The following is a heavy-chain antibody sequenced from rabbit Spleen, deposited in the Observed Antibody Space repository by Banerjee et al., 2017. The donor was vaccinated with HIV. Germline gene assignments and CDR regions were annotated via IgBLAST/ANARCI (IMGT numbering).Heavy chain of an antibody. CDR2: IYAGSTGTT. CDR3: ARNFDL. Sequence: QSLEESGGGLVKPGASLTLTCTASRFSFNSVTWIYWVRQAPGKGLEWIGTIYAGSTGTTDYASWAKGRFTISKTSSTTVTLQMTSLTAADTATYFCARNFDLWGQGTLVTVS. J-gene: IGHJ4*01. CDR1: RFSFNSVTW. V-gene: IGHV1S40*01.